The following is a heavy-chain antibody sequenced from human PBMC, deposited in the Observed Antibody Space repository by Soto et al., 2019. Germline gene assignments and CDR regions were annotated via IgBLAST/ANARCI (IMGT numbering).Heavy chain of an antibody. CDR1: GFRFSSYW. CDR2: INQDGSEK. Sequence: GGSLRLSCAASGFRFSSYWMGWVRQAPGKGLEWVANINQDGSEKYSVDSVKGRFTISRDNAKSSVYLQMNNLRAEDTAVYYCVRGYNSGWSIHPYYFDYWGQGTLVTVSS. V-gene: IGHV3-7*03. J-gene: IGHJ4*02. D-gene: IGHD6-19*01. CDR3: VRGYNSGWSIHPYYFDY.